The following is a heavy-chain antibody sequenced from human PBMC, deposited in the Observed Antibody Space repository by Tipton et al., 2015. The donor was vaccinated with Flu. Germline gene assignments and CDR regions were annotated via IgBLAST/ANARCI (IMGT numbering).Heavy chain of an antibody. CDR3: ARGGLGDITIFGVVSSAYYDYGMDV. D-gene: IGHD3-3*01. CDR1: GGSVSSGGYY. CDR2: IYTSGST. Sequence: TLSLTCTVSGGSVSSGGYYWSWIRQPAGKGLEWIGRIYTSGSTNYNPSLKSRVTISVDTSKNQLSLKLSSVTAADTAVYYCARGGLGDITIFGVVSSAYYDYGMDVWGQGTTVTVSS. V-gene: IGHV4-61*02. J-gene: IGHJ6*02.